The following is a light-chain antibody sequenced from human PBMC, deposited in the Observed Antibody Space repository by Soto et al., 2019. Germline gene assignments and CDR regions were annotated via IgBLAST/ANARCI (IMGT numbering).Light chain of an antibody. V-gene: IGLV2-14*01. Sequence: QSALTQPASVSGSPGQSITISCTGTSSDVGGYNYVSWYQQHPGKAPKLMIYDFSIRPSGVFNRFSGSKSGNTASLTISGLQAEDEADYYCSSYTSSSTRVFGTGTKVTVL. CDR1: SSDVGGYNY. J-gene: IGLJ1*01. CDR2: DFS. CDR3: SSYTSSSTRV.